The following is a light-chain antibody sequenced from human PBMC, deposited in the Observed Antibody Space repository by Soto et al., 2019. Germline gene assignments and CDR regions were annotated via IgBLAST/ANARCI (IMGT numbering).Light chain of an antibody. CDR2: KAS. CDR3: QQYNTYPLT. V-gene: IGKV1-5*03. J-gene: IGKJ4*01. CDR1: QSISTW. Sequence: DIQMTQSPSTLSASVGDRVTITCRASQSISTWLAWYQQKPGKAPKLLIYKASSLEGGVPSRFSGSGSGTEFNITVSSLQPDDFAPYYCQQYNTYPLTFCGGTTVEIK.